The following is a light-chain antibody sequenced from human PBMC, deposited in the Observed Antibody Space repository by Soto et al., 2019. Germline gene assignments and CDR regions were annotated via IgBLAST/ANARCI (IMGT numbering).Light chain of an antibody. CDR1: SSDIGGSNY. J-gene: IGLJ1*01. CDR2: GVS. CDR3: YSSRSCSRTFYV. Sequence: QSALTQPASVSGSPGQSITISCAGTSSDIGGSNYVSWYQQHPGKAPKLMIYGVSNRPSGVSNRFSGSKSGNTASLTISGLQAEAEADYFCYSSRSCSRTFYVFGTGTKLTVL. V-gene: IGLV2-14*03.